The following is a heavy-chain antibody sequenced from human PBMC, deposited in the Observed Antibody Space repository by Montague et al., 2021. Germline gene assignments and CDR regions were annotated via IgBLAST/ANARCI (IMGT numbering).Heavy chain of an antibody. D-gene: IGHD5-24*01. CDR1: GDSVSSNDAT. V-gene: IGHV6-1*01. J-gene: IGHJ5*02. Sequence: CAIPGDSVSSNDATWNWIRQSPSRGLEWLGRTYYRSKWYNEYAISVKSRITVNPDTSKNQFSLLLNSVTPEDTAVYYCARGWQKRFGPWGQGTLVTVSS. CDR2: TYYRSKWYN. CDR3: ARGWQKRFGP.